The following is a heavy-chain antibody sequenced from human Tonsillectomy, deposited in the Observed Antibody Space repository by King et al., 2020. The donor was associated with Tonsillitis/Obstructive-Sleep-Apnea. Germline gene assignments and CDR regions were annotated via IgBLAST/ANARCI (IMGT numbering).Heavy chain of an antibody. CDR2: ISGSGSST. Sequence: VQLVESGGGLVQPGGSLRLSCAASGFTFSSYAMSWVRQAPGKGLEWVSAISGSGSSTYYADSVKGRFTISRDNSKNTLYLQMNSLRAENTAVYYCGRPDCSSTSCYTVDYWGQGTLVTVSS. V-gene: IGHV3-23*04. CDR1: GFTFSSYA. D-gene: IGHD2-2*02. CDR3: GRPDCSSTSCYTVDY. J-gene: IGHJ4*02.